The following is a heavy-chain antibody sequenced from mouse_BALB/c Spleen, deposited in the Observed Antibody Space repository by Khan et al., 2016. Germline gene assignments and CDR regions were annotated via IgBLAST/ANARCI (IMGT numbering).Heavy chain of an antibody. Sequence: EVQLQASGAELVRSGASVKLSCTASGFNIKDYHMHWVKQRPEQALQWIGWIDPENGATEYAPNFQGKATMPAYTSSNPSYLQPSRLTSEDTALSKGSACDYKAMEDWGEGSSGTVSS. V-gene: IGHV14-4*02. J-gene: IGHJ4*01. CDR3: SACDYKAMED. CDR2: IDPENGAT. CDR1: GFNIKDYH.